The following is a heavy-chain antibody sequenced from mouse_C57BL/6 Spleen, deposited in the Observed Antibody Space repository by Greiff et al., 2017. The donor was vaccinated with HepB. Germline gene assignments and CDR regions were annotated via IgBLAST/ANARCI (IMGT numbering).Heavy chain of an antibody. CDR2: ISNGGGST. J-gene: IGHJ4*01. V-gene: IGHV5-12*01. Sequence: DVKLVESGGGLVQPGGSLKLSCAASGFTFSDYYMYWVRQTPEKRLEWVAYISNGGGSTYYPDTVKGRFTISRDNAKNTLYLQMSRLKSEDTAMYYCAGVYYGNYEVDYWGQGTSVTVSS. CDR3: AGVYYGNYEVDY. CDR1: GFTFSDYY. D-gene: IGHD2-1*01.